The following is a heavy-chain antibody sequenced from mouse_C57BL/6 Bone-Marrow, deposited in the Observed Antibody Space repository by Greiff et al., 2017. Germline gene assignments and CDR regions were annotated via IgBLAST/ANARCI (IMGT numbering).Heavy chain of an antibody. J-gene: IGHJ3*01. D-gene: IGHD2-5*01. CDR2: IDPSDSET. V-gene: IGHV1-52*01. CDR1: GYTFTSYW. Sequence: QVQLKQPGAELVRPGSSVKLSCKASGYTFTSYWMHWVKQRPIQGLEWIGNIDPSDSETHYNQKFKDKATLTVDKSSSTAYMQLSSLTSEDSAGYYCASRGDSNQPDWFAYWGQGTLGTVSA. CDR3: ASRGDSNQPDWFAY.